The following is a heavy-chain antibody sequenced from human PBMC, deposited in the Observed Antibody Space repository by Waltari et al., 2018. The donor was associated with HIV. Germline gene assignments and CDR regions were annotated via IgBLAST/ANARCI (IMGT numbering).Heavy chain of an antibody. V-gene: IGHV4-39*01. D-gene: IGHD4-4*01. Sequence: QLQLQESGPGLVKSSETLSLTCTVSGGSMTSSSYYWGWIRQPPGKGLEWIGSMSYSGSTSHNPSLRSRLTISVDMSKNQFSLKLTSVTAADTAVYYCARSFSGYSNYFDPWGQGTLVTVSS. CDR2: MSYSGST. J-gene: IGHJ5*02. CDR1: GGSMTSSSYY. CDR3: ARSFSGYSNYFDP.